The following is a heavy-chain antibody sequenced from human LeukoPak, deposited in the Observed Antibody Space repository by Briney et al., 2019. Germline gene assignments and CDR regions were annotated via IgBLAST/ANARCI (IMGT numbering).Heavy chain of an antibody. V-gene: IGHV1-46*01. CDR1: GYTFTSYY. D-gene: IGHD4-23*01. J-gene: IGHJ4*02. Sequence: ASVKVSCKASGYTFTSYYMHWVRQAPGQGLEWMGIINPSGGSTSYAQKFQGRVTMTRDTSTSIVYMELSSLRSEDTAVYYCARDYGGNTGDYWGQGTLVTVSS. CDR2: INPSGGST. CDR3: ARDYGGNTGDY.